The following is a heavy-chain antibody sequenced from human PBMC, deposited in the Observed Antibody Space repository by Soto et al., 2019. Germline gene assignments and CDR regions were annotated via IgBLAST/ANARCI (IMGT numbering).Heavy chain of an antibody. CDR3: VGEVGFQLIY. CDR2: ITSSSVTM. Sequence: GGSLRLSCAASGFTFSTHSMNWVRQAPGKGLEWISYITSSSVTMYADSVKGRFTISRDNAKNSLYLQMNGLRAEDTAVYFCVGEVGFQLIYCGQAILVTVSS. D-gene: IGHD1-26*01. J-gene: IGHJ4*02. CDR1: GFTFSTHS. V-gene: IGHV3-48*01.